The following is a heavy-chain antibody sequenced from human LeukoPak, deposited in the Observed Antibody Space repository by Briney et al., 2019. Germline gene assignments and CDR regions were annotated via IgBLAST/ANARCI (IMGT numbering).Heavy chain of an antibody. CDR1: GFTFSSYG. CDR2: IWYDGSNK. D-gene: IGHD3-3*01. V-gene: IGHV3-30*02. J-gene: IGHJ4*02. CDR3: AKDSYTIFGEVTHFDY. Sequence: GGSLRLFCAASGFTFSSYGMHWVRQAPGKGLEWVAFIWYDGSNKYYADSVKGRFTISRDNSKNTLYLQMNSLRAEDTAVYYCAKDSYTIFGEVTHFDYWGQGTLVTVSS.